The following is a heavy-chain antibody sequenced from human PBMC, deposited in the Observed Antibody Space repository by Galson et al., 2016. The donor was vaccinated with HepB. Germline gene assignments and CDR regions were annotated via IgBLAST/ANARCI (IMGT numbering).Heavy chain of an antibody. CDR2: IFYTGVT. CDR3: ARLALISAATGGWFFDL. Sequence: SETLSLTCTVSGGSISSSDFYWAWIRQPPGMGPEWVGSIFYTGVTYYNPSLKSRLTMSVDTSNNQFSLNLSSVTAADTAVYSCARLALISAATGGWFFDLWGRGTLVTVSS. J-gene: IGHJ2*01. V-gene: IGHV4-39*07. CDR1: GGSISSSDFY. D-gene: IGHD6-25*01.